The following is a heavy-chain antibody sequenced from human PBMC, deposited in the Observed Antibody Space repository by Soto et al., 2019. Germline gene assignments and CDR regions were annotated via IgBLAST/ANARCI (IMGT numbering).Heavy chain of an antibody. CDR1: GFTFSSYA. Sequence: PXGSLRLSFAAAGFTFSSYAMSWVRQAPGKGLEWVSAISGSGGSTYYADSVKGRFTISRDNSKNTLYLQMNSLRAEDTAVYYCAKDRRGPDNWFDHWGQGTLVTVSS. CDR3: AKDRRGPDNWFDH. V-gene: IGHV3-23*01. J-gene: IGHJ5*02. CDR2: ISGSGGST. D-gene: IGHD3-10*01.